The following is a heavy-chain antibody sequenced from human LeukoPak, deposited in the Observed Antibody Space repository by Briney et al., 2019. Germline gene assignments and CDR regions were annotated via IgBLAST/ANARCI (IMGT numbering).Heavy chain of an antibody. V-gene: IGHV4-28*01. CDR1: GYSISRSNW. CDR3: SRYSGSQGWFDP. J-gene: IGHJ5*02. CDR2: IDYSGTT. Sequence: SETLSLTCAVSGYSISRSNWWGWIRQPPGKGLEWNGYIDYSGTTYYSPSLKSRVTMSVDTTKNQFSLKLHSVSAVDTAVYYCSRYSGSQGWFDPWGQGTLVTVSS. D-gene: IGHD1-26*01.